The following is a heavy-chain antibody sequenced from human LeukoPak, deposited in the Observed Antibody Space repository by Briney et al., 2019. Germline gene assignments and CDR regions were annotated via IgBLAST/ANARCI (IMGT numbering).Heavy chain of an antibody. CDR2: IIPIFGTA. D-gene: IGHD2-8*01. CDR1: GYTFTGYY. Sequence: GASVKVSCKASGYTFTGYYMHWVRQAPGQGLEWMGWIIPIFGTANYAQKFQGRVTITADESTSTAYMELSSLRSEDTAVYYCARYCTNGVCDRGGFDYWGQGTLVTVSS. V-gene: IGHV1-69*13. J-gene: IGHJ4*02. CDR3: ARYCTNGVCDRGGFDY.